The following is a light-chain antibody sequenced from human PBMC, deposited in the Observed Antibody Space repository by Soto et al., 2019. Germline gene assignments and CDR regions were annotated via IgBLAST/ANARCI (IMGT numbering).Light chain of an antibody. CDR2: DAT. V-gene: IGKV1-33*01. Sequence: DIQMTQSPSSLSASVGDRVTITCQARQDISNYLNWYQQKPGKAPKLLIYDATNLETGVPSRFSGSGSGTHFIFTINSLQPEDIAAYFCQHYHSLLLTFGQRTKVEIK. J-gene: IGKJ1*01. CDR3: QHYHSLLLT. CDR1: QDISNY.